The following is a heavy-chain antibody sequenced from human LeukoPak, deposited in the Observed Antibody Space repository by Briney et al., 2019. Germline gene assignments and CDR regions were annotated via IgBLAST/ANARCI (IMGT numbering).Heavy chain of an antibody. CDR1: GYTFTNYA. V-gene: IGHV1-18*04. CDR2: ISAYSGNT. Sequence: ASVKVSCKASGYTFTNYALSWVRQAPGQGLEWMGWISAYSGNTNYAQKFQGRVTMTTDTSTSTAYLELRSLRSDDTTVYYCARDRVAGAFYFDYWGQGTLVTVSS. D-gene: IGHD6-19*01. J-gene: IGHJ4*02. CDR3: ARDRVAGAFYFDY.